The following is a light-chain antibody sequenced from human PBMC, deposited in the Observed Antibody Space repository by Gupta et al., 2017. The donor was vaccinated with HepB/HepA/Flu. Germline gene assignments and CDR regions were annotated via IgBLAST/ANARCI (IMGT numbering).Light chain of an antibody. J-gene: IGLJ3*02. CDR3: AAWDDSLRGWV. CDR2: GDD. CDR1: FSNIGSDV. Sequence: QSVLTPPPSASGTPGQRVTISCSGSFSNIGSDVVNWYQQLPGTAPKLLIYGDDQRPSGVPDRFSASKSGTSASLAISGLQSEDEADYYCAAWDDSLRGWVFGGGTKLTVL. V-gene: IGLV1-44*01.